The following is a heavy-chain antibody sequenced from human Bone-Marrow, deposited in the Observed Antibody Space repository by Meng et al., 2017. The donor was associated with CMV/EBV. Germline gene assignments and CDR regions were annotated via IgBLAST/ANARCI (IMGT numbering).Heavy chain of an antibody. V-gene: IGHV4-59*01. D-gene: IGHD3-3*01. CDR2: IYYSGST. CDR1: GGSISSYY. J-gene: IGHJ4*02. CDR3: ARETRWNYVDY. Sequence: SEPLSLTCTVSGGSISSYYWSWIRQPPGKGLEWIGYIYYSGSTNYNPSLKSRVTISVDTSKNQFSLKLSSVTAAETAVYYCARETRWNYVDYWGQGTLVTVSS.